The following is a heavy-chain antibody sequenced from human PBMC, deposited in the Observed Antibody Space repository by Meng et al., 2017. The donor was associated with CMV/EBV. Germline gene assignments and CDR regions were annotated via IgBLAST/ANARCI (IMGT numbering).Heavy chain of an antibody. Sequence: ETLSLTCAASGFTVSSNYMSWVRQAPGKGLEWVSVMYSGGSTYYADSVKCRFTISRDNSKNTLYLQMNSLRAEDTAVYYCARVSASSGCYGYWGQGTLVTVSS. J-gene: IGHJ4*02. V-gene: IGHV3-53*01. CDR1: GFTVSSNY. CDR2: MYSGGST. CDR3: ARVSASSGCYGY. D-gene: IGHD6-19*01.